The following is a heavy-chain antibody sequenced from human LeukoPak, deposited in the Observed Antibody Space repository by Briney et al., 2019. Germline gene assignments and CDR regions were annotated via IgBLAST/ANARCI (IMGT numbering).Heavy chain of an antibody. Sequence: PGGSLRLSCAASGFTFSDYNMRWIRQAPGKGLEWVSYISSSGRTMYYADSVKGRFTISRDNAKNSLYLQMNSLRAEDTAVYYCAHQSSGRRYYFDYWGQGTLVTVSS. CDR1: GFTFSDYN. V-gene: IGHV3-11*04. CDR3: AHQSSGRRYYFDY. D-gene: IGHD6-19*01. J-gene: IGHJ4*02. CDR2: ISSSGRTM.